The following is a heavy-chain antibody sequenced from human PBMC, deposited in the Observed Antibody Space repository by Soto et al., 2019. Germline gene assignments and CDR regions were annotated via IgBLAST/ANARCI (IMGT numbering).Heavy chain of an antibody. Sequence: GYSRGKSRISICARQGKGLEWIGEINHSGSTNYNPSLKSRVTISVDTSKNQFSLKLSSVTAADTAVYYCARGADCSGGSCKTQGFWDYWGQGTLVTVS. CDR1: GYSRGKS. J-gene: IGHJ4*02. CDR2: INHSGST. CDR3: ARGADCSGGSCKTQGFWDY. V-gene: IGHV4-34*01. D-gene: IGHD2-15*01.